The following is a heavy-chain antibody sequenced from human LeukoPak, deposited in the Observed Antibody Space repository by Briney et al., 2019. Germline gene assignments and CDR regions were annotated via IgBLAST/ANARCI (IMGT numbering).Heavy chain of an antibody. V-gene: IGHV3-7*01. D-gene: IGHD3-22*01. CDR3: ARDQSYYDSSGYYSH. CDR1: GFTFSSYW. CDR2: IKQDGSEK. J-gene: IGHJ4*02. Sequence: PGGSLRLSCAASGFTFSSYWMTWVRQAPGKGLEWVANIKQDGSEKYYVDSVKGRFTISRDNAKNSLYLQMNSLRAEDTAVYYCARDQSYYDSSGYYSHWGQGTLVTVSS.